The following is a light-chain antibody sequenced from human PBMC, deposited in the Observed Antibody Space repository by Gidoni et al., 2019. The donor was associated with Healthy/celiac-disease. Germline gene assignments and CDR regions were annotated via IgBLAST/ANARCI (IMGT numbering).Light chain of an antibody. V-gene: IGLV6-57*04. CDR2: EDN. J-gene: IGLJ3*02. CDR1: RGSIASNY. Sequence: NFMLTQPPSVSESPGKTVTISCTRSRGSIASNYVQWYQQRPGSAPTPVIYEDNQRPSGVPDRFSGSIDSSSNSASLTISGLKTEDEADYYCQSYDSSNRVFGGGTKLTVL. CDR3: QSYDSSNRV.